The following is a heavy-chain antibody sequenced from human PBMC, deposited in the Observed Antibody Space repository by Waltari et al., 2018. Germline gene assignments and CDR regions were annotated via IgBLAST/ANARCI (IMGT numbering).Heavy chain of an antibody. Sequence: QVQLQQWGAGLLKPSETLSLTCAVYGGSFSGYYWSWIRQPPGKGLEWIGEINHSGSTNYNPATKSRVTISVDTAKNQFSLKLSSVTAADTAVYYGARGKRDTAIIESWGQGTLVTVSS. CDR3: ARGKRDTAIIES. CDR2: INHSGST. D-gene: IGHD5-18*01. J-gene: IGHJ5*02. CDR1: GGSFSGYY. V-gene: IGHV4-34*01.